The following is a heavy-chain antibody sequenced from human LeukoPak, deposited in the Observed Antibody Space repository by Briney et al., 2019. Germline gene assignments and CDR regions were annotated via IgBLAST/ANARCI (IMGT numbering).Heavy chain of an antibody. CDR1: GFTFNRYN. V-gene: IGHV3-23*01. J-gene: IGHJ4*02. Sequence: PGGSLRLSCAASGFTFNRYNMNWVRRAPGRGLQWVSAFSGSGGGTYYADSVKGRFTISRDNSKNTLYLQMNSLRAEDTAVYYCARSGYNRFDYWGQGTLVTVSS. CDR3: ARSGYNRFDY. D-gene: IGHD5-24*01. CDR2: FSGSGGGT.